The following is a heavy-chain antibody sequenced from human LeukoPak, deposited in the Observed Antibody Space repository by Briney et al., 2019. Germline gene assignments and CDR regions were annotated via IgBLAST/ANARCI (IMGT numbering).Heavy chain of an antibody. D-gene: IGHD3-3*01. CDR3: ARDKAYYDFWSGYDTGFGP. Sequence: PGGSLRLSCAASGFTFSSYWMSWVRQAPGKXXXXXXXXXXXXXXKXYXXXXXXXXXXXXXXXXXXXXLQMNSLRAEDTAVYYCARDKAYYDFWSGYDTGFGPWGQGTLVTVSS. J-gene: IGHJ5*02. V-gene: IGHV3-7*01. CDR2: XXXXXXXK. CDR1: GFTFSSYW.